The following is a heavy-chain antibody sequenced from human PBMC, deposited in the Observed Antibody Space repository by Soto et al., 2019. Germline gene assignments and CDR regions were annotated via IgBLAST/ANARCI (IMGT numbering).Heavy chain of an antibody. CDR2: VRSKANGYAT. CDR1: GFTFSDSA. CDR3: TRQVPDGSPFDY. V-gene: IGHV3-73*01. J-gene: IGHJ4*02. Sequence: EVQLVESGGGLVQPGGSLKLSCAASGFTFSDSAIHWVRRTSGKGLEWVGRVRSKANGYATTYAASVEGRLTVSRDDSKNTAYLQMNSLKTEDTAVYYCTRQVPDGSPFDYWGQGTLVTVSS.